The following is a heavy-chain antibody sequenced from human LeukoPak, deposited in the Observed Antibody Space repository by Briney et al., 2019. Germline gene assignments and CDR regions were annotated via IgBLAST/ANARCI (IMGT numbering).Heavy chain of an antibody. D-gene: IGHD3-9*01. V-gene: IGHV3-23*01. J-gene: IGHJ4*02. CDR1: GFTFSSYA. Sequence: GGSLRLSCAASGFTFSSYAMSWVRQAPGKGLEWVSAISGSGDTKHYADSVKGRFTISRDNSKNTLYLQMDSLRAEDTAVYYCAKDLNTYYDILTGYLTDYWGQGTLVTVSS. CDR3: AKDLNTYYDILTGYLTDY. CDR2: ISGSGDTK.